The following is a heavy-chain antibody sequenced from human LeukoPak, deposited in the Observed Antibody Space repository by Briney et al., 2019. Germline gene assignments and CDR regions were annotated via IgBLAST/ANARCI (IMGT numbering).Heavy chain of an antibody. D-gene: IGHD5-24*01. Sequence: GGSLRLSCAASGFTFDDYAMHWVRQAPGKGLEWVSGISWNSGSIGYADSVKGRFTISRDNAKNSLYLQMNSLRAEDTAVYYCAREGVIEMATIWDYWGQGTLVTVSS. CDR1: GFTFDDYA. CDR3: AREGVIEMATIWDY. J-gene: IGHJ4*02. CDR2: ISWNSGSI. V-gene: IGHV3-9*01.